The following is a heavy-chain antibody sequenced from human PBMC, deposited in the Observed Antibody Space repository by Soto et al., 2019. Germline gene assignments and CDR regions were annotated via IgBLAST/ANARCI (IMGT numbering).Heavy chain of an antibody. CDR3: ARDNSGSYNFDY. Sequence: GESLKISCKGSGYSFTTYWIAWVRQMPGKGLEWMGIIWPGDSDTRYNPSFRGQVTISADKSSSTAYLQWSSLEASDTAVYFCARDNSGSYNFDYWGQGTLVTVSS. V-gene: IGHV5-51*01. CDR1: GYSFTTYW. D-gene: IGHD1-26*01. CDR2: IWPGDSDT. J-gene: IGHJ4*02.